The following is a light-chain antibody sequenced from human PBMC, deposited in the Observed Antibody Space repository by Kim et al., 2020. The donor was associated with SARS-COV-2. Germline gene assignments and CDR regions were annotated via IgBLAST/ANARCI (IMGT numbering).Light chain of an antibody. CDR2: EVS. V-gene: IGLV2-23*02. Sequence: PGQSITISCTGTSSDVGRYNLVSWYQQHPGKVPKLMISEVSKWPSWVSNRFSGSKSGSTASLTISGLQAEDEADYYCCSYAGSSFVFGTGTKVTVL. CDR1: SSDVGRYNL. J-gene: IGLJ1*01. CDR3: CSYAGSSFV.